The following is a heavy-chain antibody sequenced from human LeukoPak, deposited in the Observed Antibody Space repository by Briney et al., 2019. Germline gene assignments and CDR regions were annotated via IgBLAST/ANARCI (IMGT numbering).Heavy chain of an antibody. CDR2: ILPIFGTA. CDR3: ARAEDQGRYFDWLPGFDP. V-gene: IGHV1-69*13. J-gene: IGHJ5*02. CDR1: GGTFISYV. D-gene: IGHD3-9*01. Sequence: SVKVSCKASGGTFISYVINWVRQAPGQGLEWMGGILPIFGTAIYAQHFQGRLTITADESTNSAYMELNRLRSDDTAVYYCARAEDQGRYFDWLPGFDPWGQGTLVTVSS.